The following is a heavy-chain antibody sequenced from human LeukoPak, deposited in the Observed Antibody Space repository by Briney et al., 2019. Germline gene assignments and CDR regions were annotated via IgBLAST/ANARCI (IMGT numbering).Heavy chain of an antibody. J-gene: IGHJ1*01. D-gene: IGHD2-15*01. Sequence: SSETLSLTCTVSGGSISSGGYYWTWIRQHPGKGLEGIGYIYYSGGTYYNPSLKSRVTISVDTSKNQFSLRLSSVTAADTAVYYCALGYCGGGSCYAREYFQHWGQGTLVTVSS. CDR3: ALGYCGGGSCYAREYFQH. CDR2: IYYSGGT. CDR1: GGSISSGGYY. V-gene: IGHV4-31*03.